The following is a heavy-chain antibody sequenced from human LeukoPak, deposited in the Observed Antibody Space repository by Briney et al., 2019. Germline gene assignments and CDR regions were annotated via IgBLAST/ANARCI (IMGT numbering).Heavy chain of an antibody. CDR1: GFTFSSYE. V-gene: IGHV3-48*03. D-gene: IGHD4-17*01. CDR3: ARTDGDYPGGLDP. Sequence: GGSLRLSCAASGFTFSSYEMNWVRQAPGKGLEWVSYISSSGSTIYYADSVKGRFTISRDNSKNTLYLQMNSLRAEDTAVYYCARTDGDYPGGLDPWGQGTLVTVSS. CDR2: ISSSGSTI. J-gene: IGHJ5*02.